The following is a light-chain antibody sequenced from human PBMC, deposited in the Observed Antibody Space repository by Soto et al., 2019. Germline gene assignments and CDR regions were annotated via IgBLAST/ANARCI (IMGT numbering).Light chain of an antibody. Sequence: QPVLTQPPSASGTPGQRVSISCSGSYSNLKTNTVNWYQHLPGTALKLLIFSNNQRPSGVPDRFSGSKSGTSASLAITGLQSEDEADYYCAAWDDSLNGRVFGGGTKVTVL. CDR1: YSNLKTNT. CDR3: AAWDDSLNGRV. CDR2: SNN. V-gene: IGLV1-44*01. J-gene: IGLJ2*01.